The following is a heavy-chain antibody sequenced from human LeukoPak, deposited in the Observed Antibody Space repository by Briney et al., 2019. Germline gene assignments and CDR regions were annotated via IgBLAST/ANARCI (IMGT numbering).Heavy chain of an antibody. CDR1: GGSISSYY. V-gene: IGHV4-59*08. Sequence: SETLSLTCTVSGGSISSYYWSWIRQPPGKGLEWIGYIYYSGSTNYNPSLKSRVTISVDTSKNQFSLKLSSVTAADTAVYYCAYYDILTGSFDYWGQGTLVTVSS. D-gene: IGHD3-9*01. CDR3: AYYDILTGSFDY. CDR2: IYYSGST. J-gene: IGHJ4*02.